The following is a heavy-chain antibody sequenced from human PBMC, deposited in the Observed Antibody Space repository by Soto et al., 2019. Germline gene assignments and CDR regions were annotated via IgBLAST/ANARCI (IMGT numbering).Heavy chain of an antibody. CDR3: ARDGGRHSGGIDY. Sequence: QVQLVQSGAEVKKPGSSVKVSCKASGGTFSSYSINWVRQAPGQGLEWMGEIIPIFGTANYAQKFQGRVTITADESTSTDYMELSSLRSKDTAVYYCARDGGRHSGGIDYWGQGTLVTVSS. CDR1: GGTFSSYS. D-gene: IGHD1-26*01. J-gene: IGHJ4*02. CDR2: IIPIFGTA. V-gene: IGHV1-69*01.